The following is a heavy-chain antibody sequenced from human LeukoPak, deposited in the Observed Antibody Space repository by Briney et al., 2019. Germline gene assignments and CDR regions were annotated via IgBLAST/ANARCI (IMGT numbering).Heavy chain of an antibody. CDR1: GYSISSGYY. CDR3: ARAYCGGDCILPFDAFDI. Sequence: SETLSLTCAVSGYSISSGYYWGWIRQPPGKGLEWIGSIYHSGSTYYNPSLKSRVTISVDTSKNQFSLKLSSVTAADTAVYYCARAYCGGDCILPFDAFDIWGQGTMVTVSS. J-gene: IGHJ3*02. D-gene: IGHD2-21*01. V-gene: IGHV4-38-2*01. CDR2: IYHSGST.